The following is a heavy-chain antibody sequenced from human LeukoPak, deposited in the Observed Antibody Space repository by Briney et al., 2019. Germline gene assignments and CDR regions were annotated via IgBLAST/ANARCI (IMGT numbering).Heavy chain of an antibody. CDR2: IKQDESEK. J-gene: IGHJ4*02. Sequence: GGSLRLSCAASGFTFSSYAMTWVRRAPGKGLEWVANIKQDESEKYYVDSVRGRFTISRDNAKNSLFLQMNSLRVEDTAVYYCARGPVDVSEWLEGDYWGQGTLVTVSS. D-gene: IGHD3-3*01. CDR3: ARGPVDVSEWLEGDY. CDR1: GFTFSSYA. V-gene: IGHV3-7*01.